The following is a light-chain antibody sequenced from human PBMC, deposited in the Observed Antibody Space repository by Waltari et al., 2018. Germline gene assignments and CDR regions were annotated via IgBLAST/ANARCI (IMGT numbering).Light chain of an antibody. CDR3: QRYGNSPT. J-gene: IGKJ2*01. V-gene: IGKV3-20*01. CDR2: GAS. CDR1: QSVSSTY. Sequence: EIVLTQSPGTLSLSPGERATLSCRASQSVSSTYLAWYQQKPGKAPRLLIYGASSRATDIPDRFSGGGSGTDFTLTISRLEPEDFAVYYCQRYGNSPTFGQGTKLEI.